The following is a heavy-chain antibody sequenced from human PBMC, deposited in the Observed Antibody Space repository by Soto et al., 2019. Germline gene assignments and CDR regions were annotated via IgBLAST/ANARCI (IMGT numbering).Heavy chain of an antibody. D-gene: IGHD3-10*01. CDR3: AKGRGGYFDL. V-gene: IGHV3-30*18. Sequence: QVQLVESGGGVVQPGRSLRLSCAASGFTFSSYGMHWVRQAPGKGLEWVAVISYDGSNKYYADSVKGRFTISRDNSKNSLYLQMNSLRAEDTAVYYCAKGRGGYFDLWGRGTLVTVSS. J-gene: IGHJ2*01. CDR1: GFTFSSYG. CDR2: ISYDGSNK.